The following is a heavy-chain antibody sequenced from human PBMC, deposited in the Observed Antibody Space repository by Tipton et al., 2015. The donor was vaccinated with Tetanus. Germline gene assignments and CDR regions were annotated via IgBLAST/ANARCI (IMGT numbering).Heavy chain of an antibody. CDR2: VDDSGST. Sequence: LRLSCAVYGGSLSRYYWTWIRQPPGKGLEWIGEVDDSGSTNYSPSLKSRVTISLDTSNNHFSLSLDSVTAADTGVYFCARRRYTWNRGGSDIWGQGTLVTVSS. D-gene: IGHD1-20*01. J-gene: IGHJ3*02. V-gene: IGHV4-34*01. CDR1: GGSLSRYY. CDR3: ARRRYTWNRGGSDI.